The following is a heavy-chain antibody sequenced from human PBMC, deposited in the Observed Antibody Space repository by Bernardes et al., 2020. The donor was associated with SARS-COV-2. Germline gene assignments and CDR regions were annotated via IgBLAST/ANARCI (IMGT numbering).Heavy chain of an antibody. CDR1: GGTFSSYA. Sequence: SLKVFCKASGGTFSSYAISWVRQAPGQGLEWMGRIIPIFGTATYAQKFQGRVTITADESTSTAYMELSSPRSEDTAVYYCARDSELAAAAPGVFDYWGQGTLVTVSS. V-gene: IGHV1-69*13. D-gene: IGHD6-13*01. CDR2: IIPIFGTA. J-gene: IGHJ4*02. CDR3: ARDSELAAAAPGVFDY.